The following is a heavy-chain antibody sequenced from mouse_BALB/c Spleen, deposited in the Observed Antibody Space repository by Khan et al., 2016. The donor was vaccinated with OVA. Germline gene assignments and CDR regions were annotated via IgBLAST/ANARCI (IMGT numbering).Heavy chain of an antibody. Sequence: EVKLVESGGGLVKPGGSLKLSCAASGFTFSNYGVSWVRQTPAKRLEWVASISSGDTNYYPDSVKGRFTIYRDNARNILYLQMGSLWSEDTAMYYCATDYWFAYWGQGTLVTVSA. V-gene: IGHV5-6-5*01. CDR3: ATDYWFAY. J-gene: IGHJ3*01. CDR1: GFTFSNYG. CDR2: ISSGDTN.